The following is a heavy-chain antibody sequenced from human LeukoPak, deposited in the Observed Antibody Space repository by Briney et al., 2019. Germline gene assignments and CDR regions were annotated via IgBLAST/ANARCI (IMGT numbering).Heavy chain of an antibody. Sequence: GGSLRLSCAASGFTFNSYSMNWVRQAPGKGLEWVSSISSSSSYIYYADSVKGRFTISRDNAKNSLYLQMNSLRAEDTAVYYCARDHSRFLEWLSGSPYFDYWGQGTLVTVSS. V-gene: IGHV3-21*04. CDR3: ARDHSRFLEWLSGSPYFDY. D-gene: IGHD3-3*01. CDR1: GFTFNSYS. J-gene: IGHJ4*02. CDR2: ISSSSSYI.